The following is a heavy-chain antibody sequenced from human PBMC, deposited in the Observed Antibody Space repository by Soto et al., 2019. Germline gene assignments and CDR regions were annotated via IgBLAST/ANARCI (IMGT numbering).Heavy chain of an antibody. V-gene: IGHV1-18*01. CDR1: GYTFTSYG. J-gene: IGHJ6*03. D-gene: IGHD1-7*01. CDR2: ISAYNGNT. CDR3: ARVITGTNNYYYYMDV. Sequence: ASVKVSCKASGYTFTSYGISWVRQAPGQGLEWMGWISAYNGNTNYAQKLQGRVTMTTDTFTSTAYMELRSLRSDDTAVYYCARVITGTNNYYYYMDVWGKGTTVTVS.